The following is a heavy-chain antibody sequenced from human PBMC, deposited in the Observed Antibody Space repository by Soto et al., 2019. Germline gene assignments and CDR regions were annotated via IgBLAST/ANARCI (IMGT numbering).Heavy chain of an antibody. V-gene: IGHV3-23*01. D-gene: IGHD3-3*01. Sequence: EVHLLESGGGLIQPGGSLRLSCAASGLTFSGYAMSWVRQAPGRGLEWVSAISGSGGSTFYADSVKGRFTISRDNSKGTMYIQMHSLRAEDTAVYYCANATYDDFWSGSGPFVYWGMGALVSVSS. CDR1: GLTFSGYA. CDR2: ISGSGGST. CDR3: ANATYDDFWSGSGPFVY. J-gene: IGHJ4*02.